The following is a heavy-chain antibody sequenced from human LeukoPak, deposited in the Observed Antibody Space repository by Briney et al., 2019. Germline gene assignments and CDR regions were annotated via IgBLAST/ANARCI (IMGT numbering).Heavy chain of an antibody. Sequence: ASVKVSCKASGGTFSSYAISWVRQAPGQGLEWMGGIIPIFGTANYAQKFQGRVTITADKSTSTAYMELSSLRSEDTAVYYCARFMVSGSYYKDYWGQGTLVTVSS. CDR1: GGTFSSYA. J-gene: IGHJ4*02. D-gene: IGHD3-10*01. V-gene: IGHV1-69*06. CDR3: ARFMVSGSYYKDY. CDR2: IIPIFGTA.